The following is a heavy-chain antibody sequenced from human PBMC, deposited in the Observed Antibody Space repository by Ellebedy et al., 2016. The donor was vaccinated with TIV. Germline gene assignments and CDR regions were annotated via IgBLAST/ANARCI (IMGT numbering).Heavy chain of an antibody. CDR2: IKQGGSEE. D-gene: IGHD5-12*01. J-gene: IGHJ4*02. V-gene: IGHV3-7*01. Sequence: GESLKISCAASGFTFSTYSMSWVRQAPGKGLECVASIKQGGSEEYHVDSVKGRFTISRDNAKNSLYLQMNSLGAEDTAVYYCARDHRYAFDYWGQGILVTVSS. CDR3: ARDHRYAFDY. CDR1: GFTFSTYS.